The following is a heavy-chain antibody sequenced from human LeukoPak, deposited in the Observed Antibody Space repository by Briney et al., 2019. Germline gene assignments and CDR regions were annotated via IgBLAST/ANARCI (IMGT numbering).Heavy chain of an antibody. CDR2: ISSSSSTI. CDR1: EFTFSSYN. D-gene: IGHD4-17*01. CDR3: AKDMDHDYDDYGFDY. Sequence: GGSLRLSCAASEFTFSSYNMNWVRQAPGKGLEWVSYISSSSSTIYYADSVKGRFTISRDNAKNSLYLQMNSLRAEDTAVYYCAKDMDHDYDDYGFDYWGQGTLVTVSS. V-gene: IGHV3-48*01. J-gene: IGHJ4*02.